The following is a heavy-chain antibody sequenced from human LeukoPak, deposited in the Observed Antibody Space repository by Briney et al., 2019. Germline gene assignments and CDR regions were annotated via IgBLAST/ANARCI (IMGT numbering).Heavy chain of an antibody. V-gene: IGHV4-59*01. D-gene: IGHD2/OR15-2a*01. CDR1: GGSISSYY. CDR2: IYYSGST. Sequence: SETLSLTCTVSGGSISSYYWSWIRQPPGKGLEWIGYIYYSGSTNYNPSLKSRVTISVDTSKNQFSLKLSSVTAADTAVYYCARAVYEVRPHDAFDIWGQGTMVTVSS. J-gene: IGHJ3*02. CDR3: ARAVYEVRPHDAFDI.